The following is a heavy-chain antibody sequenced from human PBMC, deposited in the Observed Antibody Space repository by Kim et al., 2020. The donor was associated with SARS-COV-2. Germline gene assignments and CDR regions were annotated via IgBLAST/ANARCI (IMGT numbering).Heavy chain of an antibody. CDR3: TNVRGTTLAFGEAFDT. D-gene: IGHD1-1*01. CDR2: IRSKASSYST. Sequence: GGSLRLSCAASGFTFSGSAIHWVRQASGKGLEWVGRIRSKASSYSTAYAAAGRGRFTISRDDSKNTAYLQMNRRKTEDTDLYYCTNVRGTTLAFGEAFDTWGQGTLVTVSS. J-gene: IGHJ3*02. CDR1: GFTFSGSA. V-gene: IGHV3-73*01.